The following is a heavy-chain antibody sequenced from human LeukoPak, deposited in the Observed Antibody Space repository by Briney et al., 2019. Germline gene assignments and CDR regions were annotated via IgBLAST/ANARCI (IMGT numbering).Heavy chain of an antibody. V-gene: IGHV4-59*01. CDR1: GGSISSYY. CDR3: ARDVIGFGELTDNWFDP. Sequence: SETLSLTCTVSGGSISSYYWSWIRQPPGKGLEWIGYTYYSGSTNYNPSLKSRVTISVDTSKNQFSLKLSSVTAADTAVYYCARDVIGFGELTDNWFDPWGQGTLVTVSS. CDR2: TYYSGST. J-gene: IGHJ5*02. D-gene: IGHD3-10*01.